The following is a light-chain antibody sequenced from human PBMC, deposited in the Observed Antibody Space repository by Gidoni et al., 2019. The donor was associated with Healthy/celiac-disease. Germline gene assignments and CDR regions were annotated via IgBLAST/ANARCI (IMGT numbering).Light chain of an antibody. Sequence: EIVLTPSPATLSVSPGERATLSCRASKSVSSNLAWDQQKPGQAPRLLIYGASIRATGSPARFSGSGSGTEFTRIISIRQSEDFAVYYCQQYNNWPRWTFGQGTKVEIK. CDR2: GAS. CDR1: KSVSSN. CDR3: QQYNNWPRWT. V-gene: IGKV3D-15*03. J-gene: IGKJ1*01.